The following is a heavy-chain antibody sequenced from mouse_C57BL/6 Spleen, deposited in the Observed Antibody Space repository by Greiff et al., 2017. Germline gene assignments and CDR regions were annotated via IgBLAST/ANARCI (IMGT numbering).Heavy chain of an antibody. J-gene: IGHJ3*01. CDR1: GFTFSSYA. CDR3: TRDTMRV. D-gene: IGHD2-4*01. CDR2: ISSGGDYI. Sequence: EVKVVESWEGLVKPGGSLKLSCAASGFTFSSYAMSLVRQTPEKRLAWVAYISSGGDYIYYADTVKGRFTISRDNARNTLYLQMSSLKSEDTAMYYCTRDTMRVWGQGTLGTVSA. V-gene: IGHV5-9-1*02.